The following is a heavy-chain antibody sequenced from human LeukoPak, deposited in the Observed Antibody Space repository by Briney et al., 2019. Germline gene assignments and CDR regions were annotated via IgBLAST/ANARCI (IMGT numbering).Heavy chain of an antibody. V-gene: IGHV3-30*18. Sequence: GGSLRLSCAASEFSVGSNYMTWVRQAPGKGLEWVSVIPHDGSRQYYADSVKGRFTISRDNSKNMLYLQMNSLRAEDTAVYYCAKDWGSYFHSGSSYFDHWGQGALVTVSS. CDR1: EFSVGSNY. J-gene: IGHJ4*02. D-gene: IGHD3-10*01. CDR2: IPHDGSRQ. CDR3: AKDWGSYFHSGSSYFDH.